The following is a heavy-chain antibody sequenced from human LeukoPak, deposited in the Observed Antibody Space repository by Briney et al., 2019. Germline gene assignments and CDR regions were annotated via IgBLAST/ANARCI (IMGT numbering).Heavy chain of an antibody. D-gene: IGHD3-10*01. J-gene: IGHJ6*02. Sequence: PSETLSLTCAVYGGSFSGYYWSWIRQPPGKGLEWIGEINRSGSTNYNPSLKSRVTISVDTSKNQFSLRLSSVTAADTAVYYYARDNSYGSGTFYYYYAMDVWGQGTTVTVSS. V-gene: IGHV4-34*01. CDR1: GGSFSGYY. CDR3: ARDNSYGSGTFYYYYAMDV. CDR2: INRSGST.